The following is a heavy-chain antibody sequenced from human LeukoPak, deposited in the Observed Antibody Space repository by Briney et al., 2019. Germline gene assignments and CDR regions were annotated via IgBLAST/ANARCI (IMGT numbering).Heavy chain of an antibody. CDR3: ARDYYYDSSGDAFDI. V-gene: IGHV1-2*02. J-gene: IGHJ3*02. CDR1: GYTFTGYY. Sequence: RASVKVSCKASGYTFTGYYMHWVRQAPGQGLEWMGWINPNSGGTNYAQKFQGRVTMTRDTSISTAYMELSRLRSDDTAVYYCARDYYYDSSGDAFDIWGQGTMVTVSS. CDR2: INPNSGGT. D-gene: IGHD3-22*01.